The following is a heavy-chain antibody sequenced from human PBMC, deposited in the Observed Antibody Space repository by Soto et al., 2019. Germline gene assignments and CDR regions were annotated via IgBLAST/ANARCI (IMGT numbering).Heavy chain of an antibody. J-gene: IGHJ5*01. CDR2: ITASGGRT. V-gene: IGHV3-23*01. D-gene: IGHD4-17*01. Sequence: EVHLLESGGGLVQPGGSLRLSCTASGFTFSSYAMTWVRQAPGRGLEGVSGITASGGRTYYADSVKGRFTVSRDNSMSTLYLQMNSLRAEDTAVYYCAKDTRYGDYVRWFDSWGQGTLVTVSS. CDR1: GFTFSSYA. CDR3: AKDTRYGDYVRWFDS.